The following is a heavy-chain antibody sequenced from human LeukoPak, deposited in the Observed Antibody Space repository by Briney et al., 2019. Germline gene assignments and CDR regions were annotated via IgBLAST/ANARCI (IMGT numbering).Heavy chain of an antibody. Sequence: PSETLSLTCAVYGGSFSGYYWSWIRQPPGKGLEWIGEINHSGGTNYNPSLKSRVTISVDTSKNQFSLKLSSVTAADTAVYYCARDVGEQWLVRPFDYWGQGTLVTVSS. CDR2: INHSGGT. J-gene: IGHJ4*02. D-gene: IGHD6-19*01. CDR1: GGSFSGYY. V-gene: IGHV4-34*01. CDR3: ARDVGEQWLVRPFDY.